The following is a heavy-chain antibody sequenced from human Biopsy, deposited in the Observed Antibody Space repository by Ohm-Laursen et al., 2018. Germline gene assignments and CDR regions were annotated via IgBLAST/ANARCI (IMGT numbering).Heavy chain of an antibody. V-gene: IGHV4-39*01. CDR1: GGSISSSTTYY. CDR3: ARHPTGFWFDP. J-gene: IGHJ5*02. Sequence: SDTLSLTCIVSGGSISSSTTYYWAWLRQPPGKGLEWIGSIYNTETTFYNPSLKSRVTISVDTSTNQFSLKVSSVTAADTALYFCARHPTGFWFDPWGRGTLVTVSS. CDR2: IYNTETT.